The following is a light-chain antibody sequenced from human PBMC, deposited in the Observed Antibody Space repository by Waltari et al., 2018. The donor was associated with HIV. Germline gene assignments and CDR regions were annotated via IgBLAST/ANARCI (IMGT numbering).Light chain of an antibody. CDR1: SRDVETYKL. J-gene: IGLJ2*01. CDR2: EVS. Sequence: QSALTQPASVSGSPGQSITISCTRTSRDVETYKLVSWYQQHPGKAPKLMIYEVSKRPSGVSDRFSGSKSGDTASLTISGLQAEDEADYYCCSYVSNVIFGGGTKLTVL. V-gene: IGLV2-23*02. CDR3: CSYVSNVI.